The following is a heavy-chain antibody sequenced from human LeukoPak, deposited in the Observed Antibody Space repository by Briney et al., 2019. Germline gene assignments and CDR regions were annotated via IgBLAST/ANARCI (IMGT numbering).Heavy chain of an antibody. CDR2: IIPIFGTA. CDR1: GGTFSSYA. Sequence: SVKVSCXASGGTFSSYAISWVRQAHGQGLEWMGGIIPIFGTANYAQKFQGRVTITADESTSTAYMELSSLRSEDTAVYYCARTLPSLLWFGELYYWGQGTLVTVSS. D-gene: IGHD3-10*01. V-gene: IGHV1-69*01. CDR3: ARTLPSLLWFGELYY. J-gene: IGHJ4*02.